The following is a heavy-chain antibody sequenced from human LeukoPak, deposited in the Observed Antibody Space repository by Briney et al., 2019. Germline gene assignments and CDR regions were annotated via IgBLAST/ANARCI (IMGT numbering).Heavy chain of an antibody. CDR1: GFTFSSYA. CDR3: AKVDLTRIAANYFDY. Sequence: GGSLRLSCAATGFTFSSYAMSWVRQAPGKGLEWVSAISGSGGSTYYADSVKGRFTISRDNSKNTLYLQMNSLRAEDTAVYYCAKVDLTRIAANYFDYWGQGTLVTVSS. D-gene: IGHD6-13*01. V-gene: IGHV3-23*01. J-gene: IGHJ4*02. CDR2: ISGSGGST.